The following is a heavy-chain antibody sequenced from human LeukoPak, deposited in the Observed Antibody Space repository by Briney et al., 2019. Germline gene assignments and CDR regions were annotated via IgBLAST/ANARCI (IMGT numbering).Heavy chain of an antibody. Sequence: PGGSLRLSCAASGFTFSSYAMSWVRQAPGKGLEWVSAISGSGGSTYYADSVKGRFTISRDNSKNTLYLQMNSLRAEDTAVYYCAKGTTAWDCTNGVCPSGGYYYYYMDVWGKGTTVTVSS. CDR2: ISGSGGST. V-gene: IGHV3-23*01. J-gene: IGHJ6*03. D-gene: IGHD2-8*01. CDR3: AKGTTAWDCTNGVCPSGGYYYYYMDV. CDR1: GFTFSSYA.